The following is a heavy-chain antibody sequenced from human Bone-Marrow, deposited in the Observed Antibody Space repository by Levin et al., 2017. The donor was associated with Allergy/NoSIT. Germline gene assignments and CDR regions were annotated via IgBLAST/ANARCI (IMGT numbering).Heavy chain of an antibody. V-gene: IGHV3-53*01. J-gene: IGHJ4*02. CDR1: GLTVSSNY. Sequence: GGSLRLSCAASGLTVSSNYMGWVRQAPGKGLEWVSVIYSGGNTYYADSVKGRFTVSTDNSKNTLYFQMNSLRAEDTAVYYCARVSGGWYFDYWGQGTLVTVSS. CDR3: ARVSGGWYFDY. D-gene: IGHD6-19*01. CDR2: IYSGGNT.